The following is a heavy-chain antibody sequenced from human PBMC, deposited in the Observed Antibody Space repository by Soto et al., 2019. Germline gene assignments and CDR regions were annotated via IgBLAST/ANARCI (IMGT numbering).Heavy chain of an antibody. J-gene: IGHJ4*02. Sequence: SETLSLTCAVSGGSISSSNWWSWVRQPPGKGLEWIGEIYHSGSTNYSPSLKSRVTISVDKSKNQFSLKLSPVTAADTAVYYCARAPSKPYGHYVGAGFDYWGQGTLVTVSS. CDR3: ARAPSKPYGHYVGAGFDY. CDR1: GGSISSSNW. CDR2: IYHSGST. D-gene: IGHD4-17*01. V-gene: IGHV4-4*02.